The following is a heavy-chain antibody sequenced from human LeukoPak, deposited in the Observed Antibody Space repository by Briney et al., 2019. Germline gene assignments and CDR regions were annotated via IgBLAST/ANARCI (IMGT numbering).Heavy chain of an antibody. CDR2: ISSSSSYI. CDR1: GFTFSSYS. D-gene: IGHD3-16*01. J-gene: IGHJ4*02. CDR3: ARVVVQMGQCDY. Sequence: GGSLRLSCAASGFTFSSYSMNWVRQAPGKGLEWVSSISSSSSYIYYADSVKGRFTISRDNAKNSLYLQMNSLRAEDTAVYYCARVVVQMGQCDYWGQGTLVTVSS. V-gene: IGHV3-21*04.